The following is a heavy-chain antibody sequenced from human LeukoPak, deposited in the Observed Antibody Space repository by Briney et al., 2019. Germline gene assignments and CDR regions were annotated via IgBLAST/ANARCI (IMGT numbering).Heavy chain of an antibody. D-gene: IGHD6-25*01. CDR3: ARHVSGSSAFDI. CDR1: GGSISSRSYY. V-gene: IGHV4-39*01. Sequence: SETLSLTCTVSGGSISSRSYYWGWIRQPPGKGLEWIGSIYYSGATYYNPSLESRVTISVDTSKNQFSLKVSSVTAADTAVCYCARHVSGSSAFDIWGQGTMVTVSS. CDR2: IYYSGAT. J-gene: IGHJ3*02.